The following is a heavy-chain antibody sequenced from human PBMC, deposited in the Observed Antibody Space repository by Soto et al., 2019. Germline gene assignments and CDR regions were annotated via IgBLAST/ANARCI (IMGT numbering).Heavy chain of an antibody. J-gene: IGHJ6*02. V-gene: IGHV4-59*01. CDR1: GGSISSYY. CDR2: IYYSGST. D-gene: IGHD1-20*01. CDR3: AREDNWNYNYGMDV. Sequence: SETLSLTCTVSGGSISSYYWSWIRQPPGKGLEWIGYIYYSGSTNYNPSLKSRVTISVDTSKNQFSLKLSSVTAADTAVYYCAREDNWNYNYGMDVWGQGTTVTV.